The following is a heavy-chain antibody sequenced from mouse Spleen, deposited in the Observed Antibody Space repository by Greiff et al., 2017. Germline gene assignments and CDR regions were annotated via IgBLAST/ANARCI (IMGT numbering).Heavy chain of an antibody. CDR2: IWSGGST. D-gene: IGHD2-2*01. CDR1: GFSLTSYG. Sequence: VQLQQSGPGLVQPSQSLSITCTVSGFSLTSYGVHWVRQSPGKGLEWLGVIWSGGSTDYNAAFISRLSISKDNSKSQVFFKMNSLQADDTAIYYCARRPPYGYDLYYYAMDYWGQGTSVTVSS. CDR3: ARRPPYGYDLYYYAMDY. V-gene: IGHV2-4-1*01. J-gene: IGHJ4*01.